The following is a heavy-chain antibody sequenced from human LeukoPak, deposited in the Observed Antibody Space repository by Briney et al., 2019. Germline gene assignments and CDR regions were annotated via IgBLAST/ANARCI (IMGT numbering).Heavy chain of an antibody. V-gene: IGHV3-74*01. CDR3: SSGNSHAFDI. CDR1: GFTFSSYW. J-gene: IGHJ3*02. D-gene: IGHD4-23*01. CDR2: INSDGSST. Sequence: GGSLRLSCAAPGFTFSSYWMHWVRQAPGKGLVWVSRINSDGSSTSYADSVKGRFTISRDNAKNTLYLQMNNLRAEDTAVYYCSSGNSHAFDIWGQGTMVTVSS.